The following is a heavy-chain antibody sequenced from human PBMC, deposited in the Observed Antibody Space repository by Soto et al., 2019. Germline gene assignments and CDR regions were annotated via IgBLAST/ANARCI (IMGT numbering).Heavy chain of an antibody. D-gene: IGHD3-16*01. Sequence: PGGSLRLSCAASGFTFSSYAMSWVRQAPGKGLEWVSAISGSGGSTYYADSVKGRFTISRDNSKNTLYLQMNSLRAKDTAVYYCAKDPAYYDYTSEHYMDVWGKGTTVTV. J-gene: IGHJ6*03. CDR3: AKDPAYYDYTSEHYMDV. CDR1: GFTFSSYA. CDR2: ISGSGGST. V-gene: IGHV3-23*01.